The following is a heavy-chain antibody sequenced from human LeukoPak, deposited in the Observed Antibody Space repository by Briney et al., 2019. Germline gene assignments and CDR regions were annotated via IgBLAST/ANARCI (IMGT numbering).Heavy chain of an antibody. V-gene: IGHV4-59*01. CDR3: AREDPQTTVPEGMDV. Sequence: SETLSLTCSVSGGSISTYYWSWIRQLPGKGLEWIGYIYYTGTTNYNPSLRSWVTITVDTSRNQFSLRLSSVTAADTAVYYCAREDPQTTVPEGMDVWGHGTTVIVSS. D-gene: IGHD4-17*01. CDR1: GGSISTYY. J-gene: IGHJ6*02. CDR2: IYYTGTT.